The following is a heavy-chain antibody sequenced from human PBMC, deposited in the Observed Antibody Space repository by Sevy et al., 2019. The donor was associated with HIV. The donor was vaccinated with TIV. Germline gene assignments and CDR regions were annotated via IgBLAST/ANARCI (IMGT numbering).Heavy chain of an antibody. CDR1: GFTFSSYS. CDR3: ARDQPLITMIVVVITPSDYGMDV. V-gene: IGHV3-48*01. J-gene: IGHJ6*02. D-gene: IGHD3-22*01. Sequence: GGFLRLSCAASGFTFSSYSMNWVRQAPGKGLEWVSYISSSSSTIYYADSVKGRFTISRDNAKNSLYLQMNSLRAEDTAVYYCARDQPLITMIVVVITPSDYGMDVWGQGTTVTVSS. CDR2: ISSSSSTI.